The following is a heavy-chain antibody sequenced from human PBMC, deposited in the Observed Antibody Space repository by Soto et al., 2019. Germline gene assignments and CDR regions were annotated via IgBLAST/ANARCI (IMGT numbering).Heavy chain of an antibody. D-gene: IGHD2-15*01. CDR1: GFTFSSYA. CDR2: ISYDGSNK. Sequence: GGSLRLSCAASGFTFSSYAMHWVRQAPGKGLEWVAVISYDGSNKYYADSVKGRFTISRDNSKNTLYLQMNSLRAEDTAVYYCARDVDAVVAAPSVAFDIWGQGTMVTVSS. V-gene: IGHV3-30-3*01. J-gene: IGHJ3*02. CDR3: ARDVDAVVAAPSVAFDI.